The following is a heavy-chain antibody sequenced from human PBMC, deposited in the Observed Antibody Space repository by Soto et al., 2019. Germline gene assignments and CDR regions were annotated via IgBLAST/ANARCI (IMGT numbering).Heavy chain of an antibody. Sequence: SETLSLTCTVSGGSISSSSYYWGWIRQPPGKGLEWIGSIYYSGSTYYNPSLKSRVTISVDTSKNQFSLKLSSVTAADTAVYYCARHGVLRAIDYWGQGTLVTVSS. D-gene: IGHD3-10*01. V-gene: IGHV4-39*01. CDR1: GGSISSSSYY. CDR3: ARHGVLRAIDY. CDR2: IYYSGST. J-gene: IGHJ4*02.